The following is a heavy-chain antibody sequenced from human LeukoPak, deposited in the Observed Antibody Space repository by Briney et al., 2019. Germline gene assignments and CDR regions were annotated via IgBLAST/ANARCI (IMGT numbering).Heavy chain of an antibody. D-gene: IGHD1-1*01. CDR2: ISSSSSYI. V-gene: IGHV3-21*04. J-gene: IGHJ3*02. CDR1: GFTFGSYS. CDR3: AKNGGWYAFDI. Sequence: GGSLRLSXAASGFTFGSYSMNWVRQAPGKGLEWLSSISSSSSYIYYADSLKGRFTISRDNAKNSLYLQMNSLRAEDTAVYYCAKNGGWYAFDIWGQGTMVTVSS.